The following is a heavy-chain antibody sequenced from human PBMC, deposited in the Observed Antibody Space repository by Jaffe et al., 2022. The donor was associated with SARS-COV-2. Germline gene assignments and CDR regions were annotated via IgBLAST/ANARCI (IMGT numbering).Heavy chain of an antibody. CDR2: ISSSSSYI. CDR3: ASLTVTVNLGGY. V-gene: IGHV3-21*01. Sequence: EVQLVESGGGLVKPGGSLRLSCAASGFTFSSYSMNWVRQAPGKGLEWVSSISSSSSYIYYADSVKGRFTISRDNAKNSLYLQMNSLRAEDTAVYYCASLTVTVNLGGYWGQGTLVTVSS. CDR1: GFTFSSYS. D-gene: IGHD4-17*01. J-gene: IGHJ4*02.